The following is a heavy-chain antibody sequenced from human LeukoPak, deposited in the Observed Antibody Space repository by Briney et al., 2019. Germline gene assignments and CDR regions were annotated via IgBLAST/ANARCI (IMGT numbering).Heavy chain of an antibody. CDR2: ISAYNGNT. Sequence: ASVKVSCKASGYTFTSYGISWVRQAPGQGLEWVGWISAYNGNTNYAQKLQGRVTMTTDTSTSTAYMELRSLRSDDTAVYYCARDRPYSSSWYSGNDYWGQGTLVTVSS. J-gene: IGHJ4*02. CDR1: GYTFTSYG. D-gene: IGHD6-13*01. CDR3: ARDRPYSSSWYSGNDY. V-gene: IGHV1-18*01.